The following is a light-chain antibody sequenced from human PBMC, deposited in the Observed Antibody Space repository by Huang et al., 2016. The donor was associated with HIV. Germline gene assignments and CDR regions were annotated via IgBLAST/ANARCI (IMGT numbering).Light chain of an antibody. CDR3: QQRGSWPT. CDR2: DAS. Sequence: EIVLTQSPATLSLSPGERATLSCRTSQSVSSDLAWYPQKPGQAPRLLIYDASNRATGIPARFSGSVSGTDFTLTISSLEPEDFAVYYCQQRGSWPTFGQGTKVEIK. V-gene: IGKV3-11*01. CDR1: QSVSSD. J-gene: IGKJ1*01.